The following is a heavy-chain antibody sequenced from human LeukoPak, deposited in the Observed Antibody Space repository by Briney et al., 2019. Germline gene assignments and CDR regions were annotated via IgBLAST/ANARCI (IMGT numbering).Heavy chain of an antibody. V-gene: IGHV5-10-1*01. Sequence: GESLKISCKGSGYSFTSYWISWVRQMPGKGLEWMGRIDPSDSYTNYSPSFQGHVTISADKSISTAYLQWSSLKASDTAMYYCARHLDIVATYDYWGQGTLVTVSS. D-gene: IGHD5-12*01. CDR3: ARHLDIVATYDY. CDR2: IDPSDSYT. CDR1: GYSFTSYW. J-gene: IGHJ4*02.